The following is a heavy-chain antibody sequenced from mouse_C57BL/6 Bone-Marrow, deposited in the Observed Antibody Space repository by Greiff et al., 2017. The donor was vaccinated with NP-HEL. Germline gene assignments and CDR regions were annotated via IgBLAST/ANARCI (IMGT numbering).Heavy chain of an antibody. CDR3: TEGDYGSSYTYFDY. CDR2: IDPEDGDT. V-gene: IGHV14-1*01. J-gene: IGHJ2*01. Sequence: VQLQQSGAELVRPGASVKLSCTASGFNIKDYYMHWVKQRPEQGLEWIGRIDPEDGDTEYAPKFPGKATMTADTSSNTAYLQLSRLTSEDTAVYYCTEGDYGSSYTYFDYWGQGTTLTVSS. CDR1: GFNIKDYY. D-gene: IGHD1-1*01.